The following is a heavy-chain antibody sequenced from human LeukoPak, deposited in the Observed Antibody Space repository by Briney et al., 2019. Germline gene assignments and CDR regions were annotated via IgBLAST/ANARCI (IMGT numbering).Heavy chain of an antibody. Sequence: SETLSLTCTVPGGSINSGSYYYHWIRQPAGKGLEWIGRIYTSGSTIYNPSLESRVTISVDTSKNQFSLKLSSVTAADTAVYYCARTTEGGYTYGYFYYYYMDVWGKGTTVPISS. V-gene: IGHV4-61*02. CDR3: ARTTEGGYTYGYFYYYYMDV. CDR1: GGSINSGSYY. D-gene: IGHD5-18*01. CDR2: IYTSGST. J-gene: IGHJ6*03.